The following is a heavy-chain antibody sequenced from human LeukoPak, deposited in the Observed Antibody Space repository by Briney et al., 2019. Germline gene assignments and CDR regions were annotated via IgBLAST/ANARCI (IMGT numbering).Heavy chain of an antibody. CDR1: GFTFDDYA. CDR2: ISWNSGSI. CDR3: AKDYSSGRRPPFFDY. V-gene: IGHV3-9*03. J-gene: IGHJ4*02. D-gene: IGHD6-19*01. Sequence: GGSLRLSCAASGFTFDDYAVHWVRQAPGKGLEWVSGISWNSGSIGYADSVKGRFTISRDNAKNSLYLQMNSLRAEDMALYYCAKDYSSGRRPPFFDYWGQGTLVTVSS.